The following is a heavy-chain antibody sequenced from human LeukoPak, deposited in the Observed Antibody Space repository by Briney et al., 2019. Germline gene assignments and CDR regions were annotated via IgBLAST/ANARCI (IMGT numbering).Heavy chain of an antibody. CDR2: IIPIFGTA. Sequence: AASVKVSCKASGGTFSSYAISWVRQAPGQGLEWMGGIIPIFGTANYAQKLQGRVTITADESTCTAYMELSSLRSEDTAVYYCASRDYYDSSGYYYSFDYWGQGTLVTVSS. D-gene: IGHD3-22*01. CDR3: ASRDYYDSSGYYYSFDY. V-gene: IGHV1-69*13. CDR1: GGTFSSYA. J-gene: IGHJ4*02.